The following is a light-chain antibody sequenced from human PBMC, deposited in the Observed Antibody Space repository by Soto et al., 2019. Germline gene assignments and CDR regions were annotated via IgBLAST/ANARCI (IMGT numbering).Light chain of an antibody. V-gene: IGKV3-20*01. CDR1: QSVSNNY. Sequence: DIVLTQSPATLSLSPVEIATFYCAASQSVSNNYLAWYQQKPGQAPRLLIYGASNRATGIPDRFSGSGSGTDFTLTISKLEPQDFAVYYCQQYGSSPRTFGQGTKVDIK. J-gene: IGKJ1*01. CDR2: GAS. CDR3: QQYGSSPRT.